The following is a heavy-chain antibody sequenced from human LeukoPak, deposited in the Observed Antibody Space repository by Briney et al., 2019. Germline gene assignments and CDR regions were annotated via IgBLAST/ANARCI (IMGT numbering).Heavy chain of an antibody. Sequence: ASVKVSCKASGYTFTSYYMPWVRQAPGQGLEWMGIINPSGGSTSYAQKFQGRVTMTRDMSTSTVYMELSSLRSEDTAVYYCASVAAEVVGVPGAIGFGWLRRDYYYMDVWGKGTTVTVSS. J-gene: IGHJ6*03. CDR2: INPSGGST. CDR1: GYTFTSYY. CDR3: ASVAAEVVGVPGAIGFGWLRRDYYYMDV. D-gene: IGHD2-2*02. V-gene: IGHV1-46*01.